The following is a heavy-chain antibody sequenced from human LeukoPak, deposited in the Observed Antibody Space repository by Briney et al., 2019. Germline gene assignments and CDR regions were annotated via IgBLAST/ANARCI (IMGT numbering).Heavy chain of an antibody. J-gene: IGHJ4*02. CDR3: ANTRDYGDPFDFDY. Sequence: GGSLRLSCASSGCTFSSYAMSWVRQAPGKGLEWVSAISGSGGSTYYADSVKGRFTISRDNSKNTLYLQMNSLRAEDTAVYYCANTRDYGDPFDFDYWGQGTLVTVSS. D-gene: IGHD4-17*01. CDR1: GCTFSSYA. V-gene: IGHV3-23*01. CDR2: ISGSGGST.